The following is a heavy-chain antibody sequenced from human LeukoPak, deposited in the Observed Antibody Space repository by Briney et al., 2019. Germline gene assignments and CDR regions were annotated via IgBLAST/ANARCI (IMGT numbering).Heavy chain of an antibody. CDR3: AREQGQQWRRFDS. CDR1: GSTFNSYS. J-gene: IGHJ4*02. D-gene: IGHD6-19*01. Sequence: GRSLRLSCAASGSTFNSYSMHWVRQAPGKGLKWVAVISSHGSKKDYADSVKGRFTISRDNSENALYLQMDSLTTEDTGVYYCAREQGQQWRRFDSWGQGSPVTVSS. V-gene: IGHV3-30*04. CDR2: ISSHGSKK.